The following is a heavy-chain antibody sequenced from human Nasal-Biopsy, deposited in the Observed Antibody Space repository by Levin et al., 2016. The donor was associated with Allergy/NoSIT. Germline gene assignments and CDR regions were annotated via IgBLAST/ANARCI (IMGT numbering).Heavy chain of an antibody. CDR2: MNQDGTEK. CDR3: ARDRRWREYTVTRGYYYSYYMDV. V-gene: IGHV3-7*01. CDR1: GFSFDDYW. Sequence: GESLKISCAASGFSFDDYWMSWVRQAPGKGLEWVANMNQDGTEKSYVDSLKGRFTISRDNARNSLFLQINSLRGEDTAVYYCARDRRWREYTVTRGYYYSYYMDVWGKGTTVTVSS. J-gene: IGHJ6*03. D-gene: IGHD4-11*01.